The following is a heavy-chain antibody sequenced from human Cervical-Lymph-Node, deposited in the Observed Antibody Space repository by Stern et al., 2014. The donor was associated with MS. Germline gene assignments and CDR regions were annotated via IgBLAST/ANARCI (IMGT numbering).Heavy chain of an antibody. CDR3: ARSDRLWGSFDY. V-gene: IGHV4-31*03. CDR2: SAYIRST. J-gene: IGHJ4*02. Sequence: VQLVESGPGLVKPSQTLYLTCTVSGASISTAGYYWSWLRQHQGKGLVWLAYSAYIRSTYYNPVLKSRVSISADTSKNQCSLNLTSVTAADTALYYCARSDRLWGSFDYWGQGTLVAVSS. D-gene: IGHD3-16*01. CDR1: GASISTAGYY.